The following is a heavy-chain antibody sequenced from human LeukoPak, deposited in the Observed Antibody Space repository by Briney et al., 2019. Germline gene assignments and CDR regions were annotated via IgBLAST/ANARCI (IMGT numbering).Heavy chain of an antibody. Sequence: GESLKISCKGSGYSFTSYWIGWVRQMPGKGLEWMGIIYPGDSDTRYSPSFQGQVTISADKSISTAYLQWSSLKASDTAMYYCARGYYDFWSGPREYYFDYWGQGTLVTVSS. CDR3: ARGYYDFWSGPREYYFDY. CDR2: IYPGDSDT. CDR1: GYSFTSYW. D-gene: IGHD3-3*01. V-gene: IGHV5-51*01. J-gene: IGHJ4*02.